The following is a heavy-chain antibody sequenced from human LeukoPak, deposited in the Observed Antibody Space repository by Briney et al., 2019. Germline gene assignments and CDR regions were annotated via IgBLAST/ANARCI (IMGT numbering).Heavy chain of an antibody. D-gene: IGHD6-13*01. CDR3: ARDIAAAAGWFDP. Sequence: PSETLSLTCTISGGSISTYYWSWIRQPAGEGLEWIGNIYYSGSTNYNPSLKSRVTISVDTSKNQFSLKLSSVTAADTAVYYCARDIAAAAGWFDPWGQGTLVTVSS. J-gene: IGHJ5*02. CDR1: GGSISTYY. V-gene: IGHV4-59*01. CDR2: IYYSGST.